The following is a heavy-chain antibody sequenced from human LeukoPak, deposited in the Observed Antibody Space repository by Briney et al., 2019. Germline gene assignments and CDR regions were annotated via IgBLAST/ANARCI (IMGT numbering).Heavy chain of an antibody. V-gene: IGHV4-4*07. CDR3: AREDYYDSSGYYSY. CDR1: GGSISSYY. Sequence: SETLSLTCTVSGGSISSYYRSWIRQPAGKGLEWIGRIYTSGSTNYNPSLKSRVTMSVDTSKNQFSLKLSSVTAADTAVYYCAREDYYDSSGYYSYLGQGTLVNVSS. CDR2: IYTSGST. J-gene: IGHJ4*02. D-gene: IGHD3-22*01.